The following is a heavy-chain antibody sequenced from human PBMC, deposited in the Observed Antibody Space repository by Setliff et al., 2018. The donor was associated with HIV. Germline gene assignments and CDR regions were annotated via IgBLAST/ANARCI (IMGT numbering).Heavy chain of an antibody. CDR1: GFTFSSYW. D-gene: IGHD3-10*01. V-gene: IGHV3-74*01. Sequence: PGGSLRLSCAASGFTFSSYWMSWVRQAPGKGLEWVSCINNDGSSTNYADSVKGRLTVSRDNAKNTLYLQMDSLRSEDTAVYYCVTDIESHPYYNLDYWGQGTLVTVSS. CDR2: INNDGSST. J-gene: IGHJ4*02. CDR3: VTDIESHPYYNLDY.